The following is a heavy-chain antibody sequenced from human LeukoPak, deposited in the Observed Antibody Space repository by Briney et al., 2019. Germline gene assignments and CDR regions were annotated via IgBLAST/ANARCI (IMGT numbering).Heavy chain of an antibody. D-gene: IGHD4-17*01. Sequence: GGSLRLSCAASGFTFSSYAMHWVRQAPGKGLEWVAVISYDGSNKYYADSVKGRFTISRDNSKNTLYLQMNSLRAEDTAVYYCAKIGSVTTFGYWGQGTLVTVSS. CDR1: GFTFSSYA. CDR3: AKIGSVTTFGY. V-gene: IGHV3-30-3*02. J-gene: IGHJ4*02. CDR2: ISYDGSNK.